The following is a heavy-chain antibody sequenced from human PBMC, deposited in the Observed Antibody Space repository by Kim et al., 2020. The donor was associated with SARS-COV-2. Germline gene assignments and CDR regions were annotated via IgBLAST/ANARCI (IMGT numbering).Heavy chain of an antibody. D-gene: IGHD1-1*01. CDR3: ARRHATASGAFDI. V-gene: IGHV4-59*08. Sequence: YTPSLEGRATISVDTSKNQFSLKVSYVTAADTAVYYCARRHATASGAFDIWGQGTMVTVSS. J-gene: IGHJ3*02.